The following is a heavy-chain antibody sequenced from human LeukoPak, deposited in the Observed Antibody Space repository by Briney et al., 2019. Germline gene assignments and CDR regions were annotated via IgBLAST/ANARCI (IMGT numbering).Heavy chain of an antibody. D-gene: IGHD5-18*01. V-gene: IGHV3-7*01. Sequence: GGSLRLSCAASGFTFSSYWMSWVRQAPGKGLEWVANIKQDGSEKYYVDSVKGRFTISRDNAKNSLYLQMNSLRAEDTAVYYCARDPSYGQNGYNHFDYWGQGTLVTVSS. CDR3: ARDPSYGQNGYNHFDY. CDR1: GFTFSSYW. J-gene: IGHJ4*02. CDR2: IKQDGSEK.